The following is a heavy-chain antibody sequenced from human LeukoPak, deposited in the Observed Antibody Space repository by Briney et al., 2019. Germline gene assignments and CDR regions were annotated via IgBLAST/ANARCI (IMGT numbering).Heavy chain of an antibody. CDR2: ISSNGGST. CDR3: VKDVAARPVLAGFDP. Sequence: GGSLRLSCSASGFTFSSYAMHWVRQAPGKGLEYVPAISSNGGSTYYADSVKGRFTISRDNSKNTLYLQMSSLRAEDTAVYYCVKDVAARPVLAGFDPWGQGTLVTVSS. V-gene: IGHV3-64D*06. D-gene: IGHD6-6*01. CDR1: GFTFSSYA. J-gene: IGHJ5*02.